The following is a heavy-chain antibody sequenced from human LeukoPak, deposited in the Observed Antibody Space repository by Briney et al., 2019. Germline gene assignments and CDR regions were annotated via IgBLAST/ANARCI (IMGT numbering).Heavy chain of an antibody. CDR1: GGSFSGYY. Sequence: PSETLSLTCAVYGGSFSGYYWSWIRQPPGKGLEWIGEINHSGSTNYNPSLKSRVTISVDTSKNQFSLKLSSVTAADTAVYYCARAIYDSSGYYSDYWGQGTLVTVSS. J-gene: IGHJ4*02. CDR2: INHSGST. CDR3: ARAIYDSSGYYSDY. D-gene: IGHD3-22*01. V-gene: IGHV4-34*01.